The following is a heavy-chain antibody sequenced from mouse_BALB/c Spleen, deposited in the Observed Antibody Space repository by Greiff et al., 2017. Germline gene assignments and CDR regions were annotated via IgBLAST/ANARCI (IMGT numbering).Heavy chain of an antibody. J-gene: IGHJ3*01. D-gene: IGHD2-1*01. CDR3: ARSDYGNYGGFAY. CDR1: GYAFTNYL. CDR2: INPGSGGT. Sequence: QVHVKQSGAELVRPGTSVKVSCKASGYAFTNYLIEWVKQRPGQGLEWIGVINPGSGGTNYNEKFKGKATLTADKSSSTAYMQLSSLTSDDSAVYFCARSDYGNYGGFAYWGQGTLVTVSA. V-gene: IGHV1-54*01.